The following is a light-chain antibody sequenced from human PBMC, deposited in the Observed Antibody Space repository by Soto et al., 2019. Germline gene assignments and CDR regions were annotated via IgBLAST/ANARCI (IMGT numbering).Light chain of an antibody. J-gene: IGKJ3*01. CDR3: QQRNNWPPLFT. V-gene: IGKV3-11*01. CDR2: NAS. CDR1: QSVSSY. Sequence: EIVLTQSPATLSLSPGERATLSCRASQSVSSYLAWYQQKPGQAPRLLIYNASNRASGIPARFSGSGSGTDFTLTISSLEPEDFAVYYCQQRNNWPPLFTFGPGTKVDIK.